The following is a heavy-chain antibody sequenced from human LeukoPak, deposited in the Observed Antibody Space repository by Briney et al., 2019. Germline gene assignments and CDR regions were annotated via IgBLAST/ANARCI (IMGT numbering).Heavy chain of an antibody. CDR3: AKGPRPDLTVAHTIEN. CDR2: ISSRCYST. D-gene: IGHD3-3*01. CDR1: GFNFPNYA. V-gene: IGHV3-23*01. Sequence: GWSLRLSCAASGFNFPNYAMSWVRQAPARGLEGVSIISSRCYSTYDADSVKGRFTISRDNSKSSLYLQLDSLRAEDTAVYYCAKGPRPDLTVAHTIENWGQGTLVTVSS. J-gene: IGHJ4*02.